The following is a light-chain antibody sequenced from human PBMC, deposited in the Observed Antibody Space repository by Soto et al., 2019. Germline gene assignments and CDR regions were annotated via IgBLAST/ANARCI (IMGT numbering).Light chain of an antibody. V-gene: IGKV3-15*01. Sequence: EIVMTQSPATLSVSPGERATLSCRASQSVSSNLAWYQQKPGQAPRLLIYGASTRATGIPARFSGSGPGTDFTLTISSMKSEDVAVYDCQHYNNWPPCTFGQGTRVEIK. CDR1: QSVSSN. J-gene: IGKJ1*01. CDR3: QHYNNWPPCT. CDR2: GAS.